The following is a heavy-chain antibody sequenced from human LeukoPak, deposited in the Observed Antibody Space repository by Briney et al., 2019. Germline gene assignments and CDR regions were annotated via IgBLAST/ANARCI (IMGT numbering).Heavy chain of an antibody. D-gene: IGHD6-13*01. CDR2: ISGSGGST. Sequence: GGSLRLSCAASRFTFSSYAMSWVRQAPGKGLEWVSAISGSGGSTYYADSVKGRLTISRDNSRNTLYLQMNSLRVEDTAMYSCARDPAGNRGNFDYWGQGTLVTVSS. CDR3: ARDPAGNRGNFDY. J-gene: IGHJ4*02. V-gene: IGHV3-23*01. CDR1: RFTFSSYA.